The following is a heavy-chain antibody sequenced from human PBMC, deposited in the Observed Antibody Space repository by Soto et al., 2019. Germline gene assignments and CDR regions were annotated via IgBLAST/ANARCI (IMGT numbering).Heavy chain of an antibody. CDR2: ILHDGINE. Sequence: SRRLSCAAPGFTFSNYGMHWVRPAPGKGLEWVALILHDGINEYYADSVNCRFTISRYNSKNTLYLQMKSLRGEDTAVYYCAKSREGYSFYYYSGMDVGGKGTTVPVSS. J-gene: IGHJ6*04. CDR1: GFTFSNYG. D-gene: IGHD4-4*01. CDR3: AKSREGYSFYYYSGMDV. V-gene: IGHV3-30*18.